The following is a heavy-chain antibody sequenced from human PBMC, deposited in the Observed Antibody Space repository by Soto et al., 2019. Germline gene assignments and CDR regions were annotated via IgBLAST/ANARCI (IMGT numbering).Heavy chain of an antibody. J-gene: IGHJ4*01. D-gene: IGHD3-22*01. Sequence: ASVKVSCKASGNSFTTYYMHWERQAPGQGLEWMGIINPSGGRTAYAQKFQGRVTMTRDTSTSTFHMELSSLTSEDTAVYYCAGLYHYDSSGYYDYWGQGTLGTTSS. CDR2: INPSGGRT. CDR3: AGLYHYDSSGYYDY. V-gene: IGHV1-46*01. CDR1: GNSFTTYY.